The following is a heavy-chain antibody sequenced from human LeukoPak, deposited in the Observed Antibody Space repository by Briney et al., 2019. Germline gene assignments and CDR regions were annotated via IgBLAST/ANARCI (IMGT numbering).Heavy chain of an antibody. CDR1: GGSISSYY. CDR3: ARGGNSGYLKQPFDY. V-gene: IGHV4-59*01. CDR2: IYYSGST. Sequence: PSETLSLTCTVSGGSISSYYWSWIRQPPGKGLEWIGYIYYSGSTNYNPSLKSRVTISVDTSKNQFSLKLSSVTAADTAVYYCARGGNSGYLKQPFDYWGQITLVTVSS. J-gene: IGHJ4*02. D-gene: IGHD5-12*01.